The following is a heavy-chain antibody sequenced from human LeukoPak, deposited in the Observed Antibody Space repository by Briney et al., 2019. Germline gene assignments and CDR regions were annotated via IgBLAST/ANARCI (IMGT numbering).Heavy chain of an antibody. CDR1: GFTFSSYE. Sequence: GGSLRLSCAASGFTFSSYEMNWVRQAPGKGLEWVSYISSSGSTIYYADAVKGRFTVSRDNAKNSLYLQMNSLRAEDTAVYYRARSTRVVVTASPDFDYWGQGTLVTVSS. CDR3: ARSTRVVVTASPDFDY. CDR2: ISSSGSTI. D-gene: IGHD2-21*02. J-gene: IGHJ4*02. V-gene: IGHV3-48*03.